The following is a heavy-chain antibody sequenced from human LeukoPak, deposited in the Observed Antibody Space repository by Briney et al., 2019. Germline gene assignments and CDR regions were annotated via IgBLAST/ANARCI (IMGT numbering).Heavy chain of an antibody. J-gene: IGHJ3*02. CDR2: IGASSGNT. CDR1: GYPFTSYD. D-gene: IGHD6-13*01. CDR3: ARSGGSRWYGDSFDI. V-gene: IGHV1-18*01. Sequence: ASVKVSCKASGYPFTSYDLNWVRQAPGQGLEWMGWIGASSGNTNYAQRLQGRIILTADRSTSTIYMELRSLRSDDTAVYYCARSGGSRWYGDSFDIWGQGTMVSVSS.